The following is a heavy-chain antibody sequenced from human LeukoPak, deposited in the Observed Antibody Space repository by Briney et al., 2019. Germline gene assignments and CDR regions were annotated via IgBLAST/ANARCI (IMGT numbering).Heavy chain of an antibody. CDR1: GGTFSTYA. D-gene: IGHD2-15*01. V-gene: IGHV1-69*05. CDR3: ASSQYCSGGSCYSVDY. Sequence: GASVKVSCKASGGTFSTYAISWVRQAPGQGLEWMGGIIPIFGTANYAQKFQGRVTITTDESTSTAYMELSSLRSEDTAVYYCASSQYCSGGSCYSVDYWGQGTLVTVSS. CDR2: IIPIFGTA. J-gene: IGHJ4*02.